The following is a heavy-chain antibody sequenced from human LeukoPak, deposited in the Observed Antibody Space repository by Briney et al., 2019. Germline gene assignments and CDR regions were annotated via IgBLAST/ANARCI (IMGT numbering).Heavy chain of an antibody. J-gene: IGHJ3*02. CDR1: GFTFSSYE. Sequence: GGSLRLSCAASGFTFSSYEMNWVRQAPGKGLEWVSYISRSISYIYHADSVKGRFTISRDNAKNSLYLQMNSLRAEDTAVYYCARDRLHYDSGVQEAFDIWGQGTMVTVSS. CDR3: ARDRLHYDSGVQEAFDI. V-gene: IGHV3-21*01. D-gene: IGHD3-22*01. CDR2: ISRSISYI.